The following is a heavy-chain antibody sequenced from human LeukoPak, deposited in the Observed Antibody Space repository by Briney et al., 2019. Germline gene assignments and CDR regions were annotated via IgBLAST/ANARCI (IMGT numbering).Heavy chain of an antibody. V-gene: IGHV1-18*01. CDR1: GYTFKSYG. CDR2: ISAYNGNT. Sequence: ASVKASCKASGYTFKSYGISWVRQAPGQGLEWMGWISAYNGNTNYAQKLQGRVTMTTDTSTSTASMELRSLRSDDTAVYYCARDVWFGERNFDYWGQGTLVTVSS. J-gene: IGHJ4*02. D-gene: IGHD3-10*01. CDR3: ARDVWFGERNFDY.